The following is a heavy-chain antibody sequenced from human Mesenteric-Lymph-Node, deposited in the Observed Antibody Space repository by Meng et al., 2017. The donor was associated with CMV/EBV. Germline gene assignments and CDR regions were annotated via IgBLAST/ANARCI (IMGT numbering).Heavy chain of an antibody. V-gene: IGHV3-23*03. D-gene: IGHD4-17*01. CDR3: AKRQEYGATYYFDY. CDR2: IYSGGSST. J-gene: IGHJ4*02. Sequence: GESLKISCAASGFTFSSYAMSWVRQAPGKGLEWVSVIYSGGSSTYYADSVKGRFTISRDNSKNTLYLQMNSLRAEDTAVYYCAKRQEYGATYYFDYWGQGTLVTVSS. CDR1: GFTFSSYA.